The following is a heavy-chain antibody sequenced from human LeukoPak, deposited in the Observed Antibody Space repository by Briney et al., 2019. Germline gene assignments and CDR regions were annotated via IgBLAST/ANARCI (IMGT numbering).Heavy chain of an antibody. CDR1: GGSISSSSYY. CDR3: ARAVVAASPYYFDY. J-gene: IGHJ4*02. CDR2: IYYSGST. V-gene: IGHV4-39*07. D-gene: IGHD2-15*01. Sequence: SETLSLTCTVSGGSISSSSYYWGWIRQPPGKGLEWIGCIYYSGSTYYNPSLKSRVTISVDTSKNQFSLKLSSVTAADTAVYYCARAVVAASPYYFDYWGQGTLVTVSS.